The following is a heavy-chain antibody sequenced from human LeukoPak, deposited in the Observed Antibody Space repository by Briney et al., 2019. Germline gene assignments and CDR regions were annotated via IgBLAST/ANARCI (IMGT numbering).Heavy chain of an antibody. D-gene: IGHD3-22*01. Sequence: GGSLRLSCAASGFTFSSYAMSWVRQAPGKGLEWVSAISGSGGSTYYADSVKGRFTISRDNSKNTLYLQMNSLRAEDTAVYYCAKDYATYYYDSSIPVDHWGQGTLVTVSS. CDR2: ISGSGGST. V-gene: IGHV3-23*01. CDR3: AKDYATYYYDSSIPVDH. J-gene: IGHJ4*02. CDR1: GFTFSSYA.